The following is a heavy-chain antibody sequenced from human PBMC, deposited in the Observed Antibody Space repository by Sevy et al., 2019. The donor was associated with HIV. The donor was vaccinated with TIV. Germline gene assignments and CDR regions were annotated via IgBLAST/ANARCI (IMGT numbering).Heavy chain of an antibody. Sequence: GGSLRLSCKPSGFTFSSYAMNWVRQAPGKGLEWVATIYDSSGAKYYGDSVKGRFTISRDNSKNTLYLQMNSLRTEDTAVYYCAGGRYDSSGSFDAFDIWGQGTMVTVSS. V-gene: IGHV3-23*01. J-gene: IGHJ3*02. D-gene: IGHD3-22*01. CDR1: GFTFSSYA. CDR2: IYDSSGAK. CDR3: AGGRYDSSGSFDAFDI.